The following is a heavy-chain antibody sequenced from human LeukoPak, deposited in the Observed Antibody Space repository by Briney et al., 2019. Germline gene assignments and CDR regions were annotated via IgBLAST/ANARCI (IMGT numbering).Heavy chain of an antibody. Sequence: SVKVPCKASGGTFSSYAISWVRQAPGQGLEWMGGIIPIFGTANYAQKFQGRVTITTDESTSTAYMELSSLRSEDTAVYYCARGWVEYYYDSSGSIDYFDYWGQGTLVTVSS. J-gene: IGHJ4*02. CDR3: ARGWVEYYYDSSGSIDYFDY. CDR2: IIPIFGTA. D-gene: IGHD3-22*01. V-gene: IGHV1-69*05. CDR1: GGTFSSYA.